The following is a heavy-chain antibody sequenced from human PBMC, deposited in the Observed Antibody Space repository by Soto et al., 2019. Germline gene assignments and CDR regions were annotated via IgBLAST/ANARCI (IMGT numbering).Heavy chain of an antibody. J-gene: IGHJ4*02. CDR2: VYHSGST. CDR3: ARGRYDSSGYYYPFDY. V-gene: IGHV4-30-2*01. Sequence: SETLSLTCAVSCGPISSGGYSWSWIRQPPGKGLEWIGYVYHSGSTYYNPSLKSRVTISVDRSKNQFSLKLSSVTAADTAVYYCARGRYDSSGYYYPFDYWGQGTLVTVSS. D-gene: IGHD3-22*01. CDR1: CGPISSGGYS.